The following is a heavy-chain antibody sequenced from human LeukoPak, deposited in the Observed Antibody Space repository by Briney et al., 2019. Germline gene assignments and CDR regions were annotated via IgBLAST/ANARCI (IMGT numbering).Heavy chain of an antibody. V-gene: IGHV4-59*01. CDR3: AKFSCSSMSCYYYYGMDV. Sequence: PSETLSLTCTVSGGSISSYHWSWIRQSPGKGLEWIGYIYYSGSTNYNPSLKSRVTISVDTSNNQFSLKLSSVTAADTAVYYCAKFSCSSMSCYYYYGMDVWGKGTTVTVSS. D-gene: IGHD2-2*01. CDR1: GGSISSYH. CDR2: IYYSGST. J-gene: IGHJ6*04.